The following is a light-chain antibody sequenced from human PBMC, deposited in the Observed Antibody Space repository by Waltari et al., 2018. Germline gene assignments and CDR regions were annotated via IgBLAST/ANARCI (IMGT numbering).Light chain of an antibody. CDR1: QSISRF. Sequence: DILMTQSPSSLSASVGDRVTITCRTSQSISRFVNWYQQKPGKAPKLLIYGAFGLQSGIPSRFRGSGSGTDFTLTISSLQPEDFATYYCQQLNIYPHTFGQGTKLEI. CDR2: GAF. CDR3: QQLNIYPHT. V-gene: IGKV1-9*01. J-gene: IGKJ2*01.